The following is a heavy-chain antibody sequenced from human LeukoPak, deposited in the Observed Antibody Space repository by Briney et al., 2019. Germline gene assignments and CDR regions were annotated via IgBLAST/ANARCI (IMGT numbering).Heavy chain of an antibody. CDR1: GYTLTELS. Sequence: ASVKVSCKVSGYTLTELSMHWVRQAPGKGLEWMGGFDPEDGETIYAQKFQGRVTMTEDTSTDTAYMELSSLRSEDTAVYYCARDSGHFWSGYYLMNFDYWGQGTLVTVSS. D-gene: IGHD3-3*02. V-gene: IGHV1-24*01. J-gene: IGHJ4*02. CDR2: FDPEDGET. CDR3: ARDSGHFWSGYYLMNFDY.